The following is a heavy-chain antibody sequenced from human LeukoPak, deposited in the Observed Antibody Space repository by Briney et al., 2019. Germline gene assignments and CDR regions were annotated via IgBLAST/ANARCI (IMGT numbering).Heavy chain of an antibody. V-gene: IGHV3-30-3*01. CDR1: GFTFSSYA. Sequence: GGSLRLSCAASGFTFSSYAMHWVRQAPGKGLEWVAVISYDGSNKYYADSVKGRFTISRDNSKNTLYLQMNSLRAEDTAVYYCAREILPGRTWLLSIAAPFDYWGQGTLVTVSS. D-gene: IGHD6-6*01. CDR3: AREILPGRTWLLSIAAPFDY. J-gene: IGHJ4*02. CDR2: ISYDGSNK.